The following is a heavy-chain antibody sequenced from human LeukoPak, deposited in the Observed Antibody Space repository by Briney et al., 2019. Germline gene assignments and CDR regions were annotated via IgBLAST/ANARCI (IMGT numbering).Heavy chain of an antibody. CDR1: GYSFTNYC. CDR2: INPSGGST. CDR3: ARTRGYYFDY. J-gene: IGHJ4*02. V-gene: IGHV1-46*01. Sequence: GASVRVSCKASGYSFTNYCMHWVRQAPGQGLEWMGMINPSGGSTTYAQKFQGRVTMTRDMSTGTVYMELSSLTSEDTAVYYCARTRGYYFDYWGQGTLVTVSS.